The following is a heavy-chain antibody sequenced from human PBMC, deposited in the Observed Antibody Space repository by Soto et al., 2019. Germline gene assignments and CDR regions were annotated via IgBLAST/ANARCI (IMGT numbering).Heavy chain of an antibody. CDR2: SSPYNGNT. V-gene: IGHV1-18*01. CDR1: GYTFTSFG. Sequence: QVQLVQSGAEVKKPGASVKVSCKASGYTFTSFGITWVRQALGQGLEWLGWSSPYNGNTHYVQKFQGRVTMTTDTSTSTAYMELRSLRSDDTAVYYCARGGLGYCSGGSCPQNWFDPWGQGTLFTVSS. J-gene: IGHJ5*02. D-gene: IGHD2-15*01. CDR3: ARGGLGYCSGGSCPQNWFDP.